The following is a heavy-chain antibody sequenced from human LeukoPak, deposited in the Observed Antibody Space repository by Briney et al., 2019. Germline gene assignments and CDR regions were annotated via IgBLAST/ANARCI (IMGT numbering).Heavy chain of an antibody. Sequence: GASVKVSCKVSGNTLTELSMHWVRQAPRKGLEWMGGFDPEDGETIYAQQFQGRVTMTEDTTADTAYMEMRSLRYDDTAVYYCARATGTWGHDGFDIWGQGTMVTVSS. CDR1: GNTLTELS. V-gene: IGHV1-24*01. CDR3: ARATGTWGHDGFDI. CDR2: FDPEDGET. J-gene: IGHJ3*02. D-gene: IGHD3-16*01.